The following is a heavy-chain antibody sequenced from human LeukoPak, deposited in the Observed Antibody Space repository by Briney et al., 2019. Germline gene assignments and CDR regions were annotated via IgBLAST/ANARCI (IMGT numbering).Heavy chain of an antibody. CDR1: GYTLSELS. J-gene: IGHJ4*02. CDR3: ATDRSGYGGNSGTFDY. D-gene: IGHD4-23*01. V-gene: IGHV1-24*01. CDR2: FDPEDGET. Sequence: GASVKVSCKVSGYTLSELSMHWVRQAPGKGLEGMGGFDPEDGETIYAQKYQGRVTMTEDTSTDTAYMELSSLRSEDTAVYYCATDRSGYGGNSGTFDYWGQGTLVTVSS.